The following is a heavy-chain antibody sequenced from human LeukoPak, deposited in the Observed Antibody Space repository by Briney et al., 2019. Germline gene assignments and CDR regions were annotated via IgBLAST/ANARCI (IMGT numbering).Heavy chain of an antibody. D-gene: IGHD6-19*01. Sequence: PETLSLTCTVSGGSISSYYWSWIRQPPGKGLEWMGYIYYSGSTNYNPSLKSRVTISVDTSKNQFSLKLSSVTAADTAVYYCAHLSSGWIFDYWGQGTLVTVSS. CDR1: GGSISSYY. CDR2: IYYSGST. CDR3: AHLSSGWIFDY. V-gene: IGHV4-59*01. J-gene: IGHJ4*02.